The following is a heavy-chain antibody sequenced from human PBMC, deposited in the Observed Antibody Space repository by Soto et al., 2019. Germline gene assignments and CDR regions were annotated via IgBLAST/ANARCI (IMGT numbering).Heavy chain of an antibody. D-gene: IGHD3-22*01. CDR1: GFTFSSYG. V-gene: IGHV3-33*01. CDR3: ARDRDSGGYYRLDAFDI. Sequence: GGSLRLSCAASGFTFSSYGMHWVRQAPGKGLEWVAVIWYDGSNKYYADSVKGRFTISRDNSKNTLYLQMNSLRAEDTAVYYCARDRDSGGYYRLDAFDIWGQGTMVTVSS. CDR2: IWYDGSNK. J-gene: IGHJ3*02.